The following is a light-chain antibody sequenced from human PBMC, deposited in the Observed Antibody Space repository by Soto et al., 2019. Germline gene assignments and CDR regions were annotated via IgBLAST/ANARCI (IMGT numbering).Light chain of an antibody. V-gene: IGLV2-8*01. CDR1: SSDVGGYNY. J-gene: IGLJ1*01. Sequence: QSALTQPPSASGSPGQSVTISCTGTSSDVGGYNYVSWYQQNPGKVPKLMIYEVNKRPSGVPDRFSGSKSGNTASLTVSGLNAEDEADYYCTSYAGGNNVFGTGTKLTVL. CDR3: TSYAGGNNV. CDR2: EVN.